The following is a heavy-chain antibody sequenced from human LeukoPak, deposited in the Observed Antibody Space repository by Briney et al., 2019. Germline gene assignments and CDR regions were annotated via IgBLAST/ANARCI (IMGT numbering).Heavy chain of an antibody. V-gene: IGHV3-21*01. CDR1: GFTFSSYS. Sequence: GGSLRLSCAASGFTFSSYSMNWVRQAPGKGLEWVSSISSSSSYIYYADSVKGRFTISRDNAKNSLYLQMNSLRAEDTAVYYCARRIAAAVGDAFDIWGQGTMATVSS. CDR3: ARRIAAAVGDAFDI. J-gene: IGHJ3*02. D-gene: IGHD6-13*01. CDR2: ISSSSSYI.